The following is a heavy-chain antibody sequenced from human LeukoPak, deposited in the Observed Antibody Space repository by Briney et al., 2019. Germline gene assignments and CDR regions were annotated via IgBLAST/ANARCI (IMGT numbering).Heavy chain of an antibody. CDR1: GGSFSGYY. CDR2: IKYDGSEK. V-gene: IGHV3-7*01. CDR3: ARTTDY. J-gene: IGHJ4*02. D-gene: IGHD4-11*01. Sequence: ETLSLTCAVYGGSFSGYYWSWVRQAPGKGLEWVANIKYDGSEKHYVDSVKGRFTISRDNAKNSLYLQMSSLRAEDTAVYYCARTTDYWGQGTLVTVSS.